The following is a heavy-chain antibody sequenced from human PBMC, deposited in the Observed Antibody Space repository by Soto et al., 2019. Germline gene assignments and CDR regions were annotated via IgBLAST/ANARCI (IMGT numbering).Heavy chain of an antibody. V-gene: IGHV1-69*01. D-gene: IGHD3-3*01. CDR1: GGTFSSYA. CDR3: AKSLRFLEWLPHLNCYYGMDV. Sequence: QVQLVQSGAEVKKPGSSVKVSCKASGGTFSSYAISWVRQAPGQGLEWMGGIIPIFGTANYAQKLQGRVTITADEVTSTAYMELSSLRSEDTSVYYCAKSLRFLEWLPHLNCYYGMDVWGQGCTVTVSS. J-gene: IGHJ6*02. CDR2: IIPIFGTA.